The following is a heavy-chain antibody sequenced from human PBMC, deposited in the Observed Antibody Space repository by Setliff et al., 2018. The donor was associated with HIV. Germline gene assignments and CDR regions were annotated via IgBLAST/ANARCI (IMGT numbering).Heavy chain of an antibody. D-gene: IGHD5-12*01. Sequence: SETLSLTCAVYGGSFSAYHWSWIRQTPGKGLEWLGEINHSGSTNYNPSLKSRATISVDTSKNQLSLKLSSVTAADTAVYYCARSPTWYGGYGGLDYWGQGTLVTVSS. V-gene: IGHV4-34*01. CDR2: INHSGST. CDR1: GGSFSAYH. CDR3: ARSPTWYGGYGGLDY. J-gene: IGHJ4*02.